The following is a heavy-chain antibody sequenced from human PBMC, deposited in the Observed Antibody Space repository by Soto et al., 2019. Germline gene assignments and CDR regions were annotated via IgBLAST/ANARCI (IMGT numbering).Heavy chain of an antibody. CDR3: ARDGGYGSETYRFDY. CDR1: GGSISSGNYY. V-gene: IGHV4-31*03. J-gene: IGHJ4*02. Sequence: QVQLQESGPGLVKPSQTLPLTCTVSGGSISSGNYYWTWVRQHPGKGLEWIGYITYIGSTFYNPSLKSRIAVSMDTSKNQFSLKLSSVTAADTAVYYCARDGGYGSETYRFDYWGQGTLVTVSS. CDR2: ITYIGST. D-gene: IGHD3-10*01.